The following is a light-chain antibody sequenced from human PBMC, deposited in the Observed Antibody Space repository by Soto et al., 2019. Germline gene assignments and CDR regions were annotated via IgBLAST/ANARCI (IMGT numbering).Light chain of an antibody. CDR1: QSVSSSY. CDR3: QQCGSSLRT. Sequence: EXVLTQSPGTLSLSPGERATLSCRASQSVSSSYLAWYQQKPGQAPRLLIYGASSRATGIPDRFSGSGSGTDFTLTISRLEPEDFAVYYCQQCGSSLRTFGQGTKVDIK. J-gene: IGKJ1*01. V-gene: IGKV3-20*01. CDR2: GAS.